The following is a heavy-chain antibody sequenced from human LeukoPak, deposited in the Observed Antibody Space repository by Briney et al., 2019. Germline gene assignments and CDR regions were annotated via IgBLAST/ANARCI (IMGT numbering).Heavy chain of an antibody. V-gene: IGHV3-64*01. J-gene: IGHJ6*02. CDR2: ISSNGGGT. CDR1: GFTFSSYA. CDR3: AREKDILRSYYGMDV. Sequence: PGGSLRLSCAASGFTFSSYAMHWVRQAPGKGLEYVSAISSNGGGTYYANSVKGRFTISRDNSKNTLYLQMGSLRAEDMAVYHCAREKDILRSYYGMDVWGQGTTVTVSS. D-gene: IGHD3-9*01.